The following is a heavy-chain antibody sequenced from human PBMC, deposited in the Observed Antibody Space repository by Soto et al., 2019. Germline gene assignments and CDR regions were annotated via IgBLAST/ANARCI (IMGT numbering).Heavy chain of an antibody. V-gene: IGHV4-61*01. Sequence: QGQLQESGPGLVKPSETLSLTCAVSGGSVSSNSYYWSWIRQPPGKGLEWIAYIYYSGGTNYNPSLKSRVTISVDTSKNQFSLKLSSVTAADTAVYYCAAGWNPLPLDYWGQGTLVTVSS. CDR2: IYYSGGT. CDR1: GGSVSSNSYY. J-gene: IGHJ4*02. D-gene: IGHD1-1*01. CDR3: AAGWNPLPLDY.